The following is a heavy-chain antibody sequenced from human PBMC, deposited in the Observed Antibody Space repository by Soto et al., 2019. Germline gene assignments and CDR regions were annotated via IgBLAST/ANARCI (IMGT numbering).Heavy chain of an antibody. CDR3: ARDEVPDVQNDPFEH. CDR2: IDPSDGTT. Sequence: ASGQVCCKASGYAVTTYHMLWVRQAPGQGLEWMGMIDPSDGTTTYAQKLQGRVTRTRDTATSTVYMELSSLRSEDTAVYYCARDEVPDVQNDPFEHWGQGTIVTVAS. V-gene: IGHV1-46*04. CDR1: GYAVTTYH. J-gene: IGHJ3*01.